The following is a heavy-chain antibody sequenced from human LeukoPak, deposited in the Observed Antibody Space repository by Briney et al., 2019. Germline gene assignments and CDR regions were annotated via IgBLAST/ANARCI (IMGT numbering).Heavy chain of an antibody. Sequence: GGSLRLSCAASGFTFISYTMNWVRPAPGKGLEWVSSISSSSSYIYYADSVKGRFTISRDNAKNSLYLQMNSLRAEDTAVYYCARVVDYGSGSYYKGSPDYWGQGTLVTVSS. V-gene: IGHV3-21*01. CDR1: GFTFISYT. D-gene: IGHD3-10*01. J-gene: IGHJ4*02. CDR3: ARVVDYGSGSYYKGSPDY. CDR2: ISSSSSYI.